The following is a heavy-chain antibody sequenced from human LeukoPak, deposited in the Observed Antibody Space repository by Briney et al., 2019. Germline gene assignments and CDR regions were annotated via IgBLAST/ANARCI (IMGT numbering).Heavy chain of an antibody. Sequence: SETLSLTCTVSGGSISTSGHYWGWIRQPPGKGLEWIGSISYSGTTYYNPSLKSRVPISVDTSKNQFSLKVSSVTAADTGVYYCARGVLAYCGGDCYSWYFDYWGQGTLVTVSS. CDR1: GGSISTSGHY. J-gene: IGHJ4*02. CDR2: ISYSGTT. V-gene: IGHV4-39*07. CDR3: ARGVLAYCGGDCYSWYFDY. D-gene: IGHD2-21*02.